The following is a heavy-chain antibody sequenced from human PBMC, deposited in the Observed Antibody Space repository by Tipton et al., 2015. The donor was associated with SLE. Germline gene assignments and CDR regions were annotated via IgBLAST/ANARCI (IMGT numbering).Heavy chain of an antibody. J-gene: IGHJ4*02. V-gene: IGHV4-4*02. Sequence: TLSLTCTVSGGSISSDNWWSWVRQPPGKGLEWIGEINHSGSTNYNPSLKSRVTISVDTSKNQFSLKLSSVTAADTAVYYCARAGSYYDYWGQGTLVTVSS. CDR1: GGSISSDNW. CDR2: INHSGST. D-gene: IGHD3-10*01. CDR3: ARAGSYYDY.